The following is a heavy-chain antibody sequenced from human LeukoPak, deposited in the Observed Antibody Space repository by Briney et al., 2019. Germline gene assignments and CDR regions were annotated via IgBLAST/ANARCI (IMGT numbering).Heavy chain of an antibody. J-gene: IGHJ4*02. CDR2: IYSGGST. D-gene: IGHD2-2*02. CDR3: AKDDLDIVVVPAAIPVDY. CDR1: GFTVSSNY. Sequence: GGSLRLSCAASGFTVSSNYMSWVRQAPGKGLEWVSVIYSGGSTYYADSVKGRFTISRDNSKNTLYLQMNSLRAEDTAVYYCAKDDLDIVVVPAAIPVDYWGQGTLVTVSS. V-gene: IGHV3-53*01.